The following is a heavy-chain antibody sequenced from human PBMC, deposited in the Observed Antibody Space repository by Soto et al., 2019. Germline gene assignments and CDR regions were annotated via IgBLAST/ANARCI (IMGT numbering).Heavy chain of an antibody. D-gene: IGHD6-13*01. CDR1: GGTFSSYA. V-gene: IGHV1-69*12. CDR2: IIPIFGTA. CDR3: ARDVSGYSSPMGWYDP. Sequence: QVQLVQSGAEVKKPGSSVKVSCKASGGTFSSYAISRVRQAPGQGLEWMGGIIPIFGTANYAQKFQGRVTITADESTSPAYEELSSLRSEDTAVYYCARDVSGYSSPMGWYDPWGQGTLVTVSS. J-gene: IGHJ5*02.